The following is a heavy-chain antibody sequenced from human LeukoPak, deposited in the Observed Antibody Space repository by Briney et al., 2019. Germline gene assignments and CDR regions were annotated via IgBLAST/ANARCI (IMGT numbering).Heavy chain of an antibody. CDR1: GFTFSNYE. Sequence: GGSLRLSCAASGFTFSNYEFNWVRQAPGKGLEWVSYISSSGRNIYYADSVKGRFTISRDNAKNSLYLQMNSLRAEDTAVYYCARDLVQLWSKDYWGQGTLVTVSA. CDR2: ISSSGRNI. CDR3: ARDLVQLWSKDY. V-gene: IGHV3-48*03. J-gene: IGHJ4*02. D-gene: IGHD5-18*01.